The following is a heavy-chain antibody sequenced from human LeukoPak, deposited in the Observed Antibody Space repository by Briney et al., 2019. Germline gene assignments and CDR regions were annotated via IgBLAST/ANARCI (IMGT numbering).Heavy chain of an antibody. J-gene: IGHJ4*02. Sequence: GGSLRLSCAASGFTFSSYGMHWVRQAPGKGLEWVTVIWYDGGNKYYADSVKGRFTISRDNSKNTLYLQMNSLRAEDTAVYYCAKDPSGRWSGSYVDYWGQGTLVTVSS. D-gene: IGHD1-26*01. CDR3: AKDPSGRWSGSYVDY. V-gene: IGHV3-33*06. CDR1: GFTFSSYG. CDR2: IWYDGGNK.